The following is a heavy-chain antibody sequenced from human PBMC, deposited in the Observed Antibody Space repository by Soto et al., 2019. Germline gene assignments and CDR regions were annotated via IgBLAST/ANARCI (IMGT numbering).Heavy chain of an antibody. CDR3: ARDRKTYSNYRPYYYYYGMDV. D-gene: IGHD4-4*01. CDR2: ISYDGSNK. V-gene: IGHV3-30-3*01. J-gene: IGHJ6*02. Sequence: GGSLRGSCAASGFTRSIYAMHWVRQAPGKGLEWVAVISYDGSNKYYADSVKGRFTISRDNSKNTLYLQMNSLRAEDTAVYYCARDRKTYSNYRPYYYYYGMDVWGQVTTV. CDR1: GFTRSIYA.